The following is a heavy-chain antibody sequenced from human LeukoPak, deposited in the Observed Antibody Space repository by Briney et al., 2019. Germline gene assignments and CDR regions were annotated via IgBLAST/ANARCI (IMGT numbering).Heavy chain of an antibody. D-gene: IGHD3-22*01. CDR2: LYSGGST. J-gene: IGHJ3*02. V-gene: IGHV3-53*01. Sequence: PGGSLRLSCAASGFTVSSNYMSWVRKAPGKGLEGVSVLYSGGSTYYADSVKGRFTISRDNSKNTLYLQMNSLRVEDTAVYYCAREYYDSIGVAFDIWGQGTMVTVSS. CDR3: AREYYDSIGVAFDI. CDR1: GFTVSSNY.